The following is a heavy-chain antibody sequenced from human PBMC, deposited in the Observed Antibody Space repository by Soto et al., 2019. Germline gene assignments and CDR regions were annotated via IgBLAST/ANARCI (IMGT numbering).Heavy chain of an antibody. CDR3: ARGLYSSPAYFFDA. Sequence: QVQLVQAGAEVRKPGASVKVSCNVTGYTFSGHYLHWVRQAPGQGLEWMGWINPKSGGTNYAQKFQDRVTMTADTSVSAASMEPTSLRYDDTAVFYCARGLYSSPAYFFDAWGQGTLVTASS. CDR2: INPKSGGT. CDR1: GYTFSGHY. V-gene: IGHV1-2*02. J-gene: IGHJ4*02. D-gene: IGHD6-13*01.